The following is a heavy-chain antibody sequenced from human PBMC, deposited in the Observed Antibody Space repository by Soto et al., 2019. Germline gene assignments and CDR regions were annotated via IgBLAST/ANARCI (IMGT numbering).Heavy chain of an antibody. J-gene: IGHJ5*01. Sequence: SETLSLTCTVSGAFISGYYWSWIRQPAGKGLEWIGRIYTSGSTKYSPSLKSRATTSVDTSKKQFSLKLNSVTAADTAVYYCARESTVAGTDNWFDSWGQGTLVTVSS. CDR2: IYTSGST. V-gene: IGHV4-4*07. D-gene: IGHD6-13*01. CDR1: GAFISGYY. CDR3: ARESTVAGTDNWFDS.